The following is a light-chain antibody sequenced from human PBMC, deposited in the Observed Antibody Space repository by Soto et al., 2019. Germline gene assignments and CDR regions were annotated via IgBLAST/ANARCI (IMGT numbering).Light chain of an antibody. V-gene: IGKV1-5*01. Sequence: DIQMTESPSSLSASVGDGVTITCRARQTISNWLAWHQQKPGKDPKLLIYDASILESGVPSRFSGSGSGTEFTLTISSLQPDDSAAYYCQQYNSYSSTFGQGTKVDI. CDR3: QQYNSYSST. CDR2: DAS. J-gene: IGKJ1*01. CDR1: QTISNW.